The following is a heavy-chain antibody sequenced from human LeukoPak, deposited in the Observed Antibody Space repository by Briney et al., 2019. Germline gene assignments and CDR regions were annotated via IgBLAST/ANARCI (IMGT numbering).Heavy chain of an antibody. CDR3: ARAAAPPFWFDP. V-gene: IGHV4-59*01. CDR2: IYYSGST. J-gene: IGHJ5*02. Sequence: SETLSLTCTVSGGSISSYYWSWIRQPPGKGLEWIGYIYYSGSTNYNPSLKSRVTISVDTSKNQFSLKLSSMTAADTAVYYCARAAAPPFWFDPWGQGTLVTVSS. CDR1: GGSISSYY.